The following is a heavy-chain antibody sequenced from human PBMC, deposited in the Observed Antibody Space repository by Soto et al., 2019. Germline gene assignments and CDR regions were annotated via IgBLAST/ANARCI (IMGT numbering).Heavy chain of an antibody. J-gene: IGHJ6*03. V-gene: IGHV3-66*01. CDR3: ARVGGGSTKYYYFYMDV. D-gene: IGHD2-15*01. CDR2: SGSGGTT. CDR1: GFTVSSKY. Sequence: GGSLRLSCAASGFTVSSKYMTWVRQAPGKGLEWVSLSGSGGTTYYAESVKCRFTISRDNSTNMLHLQMNSLRAEDTSVYYCARVGGGSTKYYYFYMDVWGKGTTVTVSS.